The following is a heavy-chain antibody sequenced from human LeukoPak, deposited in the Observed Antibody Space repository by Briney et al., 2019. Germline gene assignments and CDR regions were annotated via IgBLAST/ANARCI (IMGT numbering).Heavy chain of an antibody. Sequence: GGSLRLSCAASGFTFEEYTMHWVRQAPEKSLEWVSLISGDGGGTYYADSVKGRFTITRDNSKNSLYLQMNSLRTEDTALYYCVRGYYGSGIWYYMDVWGKGTTVTISS. V-gene: IGHV3-43*01. J-gene: IGHJ6*03. CDR1: GFTFEEYT. D-gene: IGHD3-10*01. CDR3: VRGYYGSGIWYYMDV. CDR2: ISGDGGGT.